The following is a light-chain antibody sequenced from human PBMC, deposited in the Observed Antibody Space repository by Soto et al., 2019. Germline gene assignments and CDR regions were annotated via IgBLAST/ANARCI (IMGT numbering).Light chain of an antibody. CDR1: QSISTY. CDR2: AAS. V-gene: IGKV1-39*01. J-gene: IGKJ2*01. CDR3: QQSFSTPYT. Sequence: DIQMTQSPSSQSASVGDRVIITCRASQSISTYLNWYQQKPGKAPKLLIYAASSLQSGVPSRFSGSGSGTDFTLTISSLQPEDFATYYCQQSFSTPYTFGQGTKLEIK.